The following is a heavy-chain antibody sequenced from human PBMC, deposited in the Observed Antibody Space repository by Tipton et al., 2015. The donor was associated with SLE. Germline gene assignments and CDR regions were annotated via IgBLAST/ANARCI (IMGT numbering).Heavy chain of an antibody. D-gene: IGHD1-14*01. CDR2: ISGSGVNT. J-gene: IGHJ6*03. Sequence: GSLRLSCAASGFTFRAYTVNWVRQAPGQGLEWVSAISGSGVNTYHADSVKGRFTISRDNSKNTLYLQMSSLRASDTAMYYCASARTGYENYMDVWGKGTTVTVSS. CDR1: GFTFRAYT. CDR3: ASARTGYENYMDV. V-gene: IGHV3-23*01.